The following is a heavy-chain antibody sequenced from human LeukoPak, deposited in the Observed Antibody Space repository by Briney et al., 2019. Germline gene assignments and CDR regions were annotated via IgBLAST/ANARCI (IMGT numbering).Heavy chain of an antibody. V-gene: IGHV3-43*02. CDR2: ISGDGGST. D-gene: IGHD1-26*01. CDR3: AKLFGVGAPEQFDY. Sequence: GGSLRLSCAASGFTFVDYAMHWVRQAPGKGLEWVSLISGDGGSTYYADSVKGRFTISRDNSKNSLYLQMNSLRTEDTALYYCAKLFGVGAPEQFDYWGQGTLVTVSS. J-gene: IGHJ4*02. CDR1: GFTFVDYA.